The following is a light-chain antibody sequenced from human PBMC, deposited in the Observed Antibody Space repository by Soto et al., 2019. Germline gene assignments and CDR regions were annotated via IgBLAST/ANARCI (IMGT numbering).Light chain of an antibody. CDR2: TGS. V-gene: IGKV1-12*01. J-gene: IGKJ5*01. CDR1: QGIKNW. Sequence: DIQMTQSPSYVSASVGDRVTITCRASQGIKNWLAWYQQKPGKAPNLLIYTGSSLQSGGPSRFSGSGSGTDFTLTISRLEPEDFAVYYCQQYGSSLSITFGQGTRLEIK. CDR3: QQYGSSLSIT.